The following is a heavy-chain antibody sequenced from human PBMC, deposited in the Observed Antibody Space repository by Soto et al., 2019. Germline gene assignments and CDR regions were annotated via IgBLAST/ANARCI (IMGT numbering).Heavy chain of an antibody. CDR3: ARFTAGEYSSSH. J-gene: IGHJ4*02. CDR2: IYYSGST. CDR1: GGSISSSSYY. V-gene: IGHV4-39*01. D-gene: IGHD6-6*01. Sequence: SETLSLTCTVSGGSISSSSYYWGWIRQPPGKGLEWIGSIYYSGSTYYNPSLKSRVTISVDTSKNQFSLKLSSVTAADTAVYYCARFTAGEYSSSHWGQGTLVTVSS.